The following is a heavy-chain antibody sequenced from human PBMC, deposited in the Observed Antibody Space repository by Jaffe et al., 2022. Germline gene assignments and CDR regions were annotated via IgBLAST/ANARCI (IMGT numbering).Heavy chain of an antibody. J-gene: IGHJ4*02. CDR3: ARHDVGGYYYDSSGLGTNFDY. Sequence: QVQLQESGPGLVKPSETLSLTCAVSGYSISSGYYWGWIRQPPGKGLEWIGSIYHSGSTYYNPSLKSRVTISVDTSKNQFSLKLSSVTAADTAVYYCARHDVGGYYYDSSGLGTNFDYWGQGTLVTVSS. CDR1: GYSISSGYY. CDR2: IYHSGST. V-gene: IGHV4-38-2*01. D-gene: IGHD3-22*01.